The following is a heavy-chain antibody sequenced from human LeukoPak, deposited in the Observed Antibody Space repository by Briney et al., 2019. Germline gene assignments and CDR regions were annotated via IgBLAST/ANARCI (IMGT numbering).Heavy chain of an antibody. CDR2: IYGSVST. CDR3: AGGKGHYDILTGYHPPHY. J-gene: IGHJ4*02. Sequence: SGTLSLTCAVSGVSISSSNWGSGVRQPPGEGVGWIGEIYGSVSTNYTPSLKSRVTISVDKSKNQFSLKLSSVTAADTAVYYCAGGKGHYDILTGYHPPHYWGQGTLVTVSS. V-gene: IGHV4-4*02. D-gene: IGHD3-9*01. CDR1: GVSISSSNW.